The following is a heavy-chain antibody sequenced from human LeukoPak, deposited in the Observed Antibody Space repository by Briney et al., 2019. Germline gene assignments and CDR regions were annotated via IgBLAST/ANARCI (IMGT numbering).Heavy chain of an antibody. V-gene: IGHV1-2*02. CDR3: ARAALGVEMATITD. D-gene: IGHD5-24*01. CDR2: INPNSGGT. CDR1: GYTFTVYY. J-gene: IGHJ4*02. Sequence: GASVKVSCKASGYTFTVYYMHWVRQAPGQGREWMGWINPNSGGTNYAQKFQGRVTITRDTAISTAYMELRTLRPDDTAVYYCARAALGVEMATITDWGQGTLVTVSS.